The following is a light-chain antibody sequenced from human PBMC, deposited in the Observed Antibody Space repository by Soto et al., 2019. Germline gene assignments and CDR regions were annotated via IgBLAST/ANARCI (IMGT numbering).Light chain of an antibody. V-gene: IGKV1-5*03. CDR3: QQYNSYWT. CDR1: RRISSW. Sequence: EIEMTQAPSTLSASVGDGVRITCRASRRISSWLAWYQQKPGKAPKLLIYKASNLESGVPTRESGIGSGAEFTLTLRSLHPDDFATYFCQQYNSYWTFGQGTKVDIK. J-gene: IGKJ1*01. CDR2: KAS.